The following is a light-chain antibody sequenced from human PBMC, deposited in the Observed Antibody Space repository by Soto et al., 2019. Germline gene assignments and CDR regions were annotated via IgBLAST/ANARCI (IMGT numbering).Light chain of an antibody. Sequence: EVVMTQSPATLSVSPGERATLSCRASQSVRSNLAWYQHIPGQAPRLLLYGASTRATDIPARFSGSGSGTXXXXXXXXXQSXXXXLYYXXQYNNWPTFGQGTRLEIK. V-gene: IGKV3-15*01. CDR2: GAS. CDR1: QSVRSN. J-gene: IGKJ5*01. CDR3: XQYNNWPT.